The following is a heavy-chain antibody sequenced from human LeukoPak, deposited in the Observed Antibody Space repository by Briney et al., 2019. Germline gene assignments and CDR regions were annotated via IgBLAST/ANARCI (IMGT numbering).Heavy chain of an antibody. CDR1: GFTFSNNV. V-gene: IGHV3-33*01. CDR3: ARTRD. Sequence: PGGSLRLSCAPSGFTFSNNVMHWVRQAPGKGLEWVAIIWYDGSNKYYADSLKGRFTISRDNSKNTLYLQMNSLRAEDTAVYYCARTRDWGQGTLVTVSS. J-gene: IGHJ4*02. CDR2: IWYDGSNK.